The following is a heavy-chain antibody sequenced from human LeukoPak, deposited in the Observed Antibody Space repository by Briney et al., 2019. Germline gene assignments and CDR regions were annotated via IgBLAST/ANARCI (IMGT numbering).Heavy chain of an antibody. J-gene: IGHJ3*02. Sequence: ASLKVSCTASGNTFKDSYVNWVRQAPGQGLQWMGWINADSGGTKIAQKFQGRVNMTRETSIHTAYMELSNLGGDDTAVYYCATWGQGGSFHIWGQGTLVSVSS. CDR2: INADSGGT. CDR1: GNTFKDSY. D-gene: IGHD3-16*01. CDR3: ATWGQGGSFHI. V-gene: IGHV1-2*02.